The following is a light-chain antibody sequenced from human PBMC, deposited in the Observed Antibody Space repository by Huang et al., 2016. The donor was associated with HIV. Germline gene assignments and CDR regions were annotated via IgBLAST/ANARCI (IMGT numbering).Light chain of an antibody. CDR2: GAS. CDR1: QSVSDS. CDR3: QQYSELPIT. Sequence: EIVMTQSPATLSVSPGEGATLFCRDKQSVSDSLAWYQQKPGKAPRLILYGASARADGIPARFSGSGSGTDFILSISSLQSEDCAVYYCQQYSELPITFGQGTRLEI. V-gene: IGKV3-15*01. J-gene: IGKJ5*01.